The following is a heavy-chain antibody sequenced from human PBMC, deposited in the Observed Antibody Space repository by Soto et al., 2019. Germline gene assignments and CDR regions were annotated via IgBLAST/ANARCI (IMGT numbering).Heavy chain of an antibody. Sequence: GASVKVSCKASGYTFTGYYMHWVRQAPGQGLEWMGWINPNSGGTNYAQKFQGRVTMTRDTSISTAYMELSRLRSDDTAVYYCARGDVGYYYDSSGYTFVDYWGHGTLVTVSS. J-gene: IGHJ4*01. D-gene: IGHD3-22*01. CDR3: ARGDVGYYYDSSGYTFVDY. V-gene: IGHV1-2*02. CDR1: GYTFTGYY. CDR2: INPNSGGT.